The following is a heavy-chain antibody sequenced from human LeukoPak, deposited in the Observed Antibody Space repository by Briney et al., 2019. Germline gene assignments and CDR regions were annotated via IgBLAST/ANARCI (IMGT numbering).Heavy chain of an antibody. J-gene: IGHJ4*02. V-gene: IGHV1-2*02. Sequence: ASVKVSCKASGYTFTGYYMHWVRQAPGQGLGWMGWINPNSGGTNYAQKFQGRVTMTRDTSISTAYMELSRLRSDDTAVYYCARTRYCSGGSCSKTFDYWGQGTLVTVSS. CDR3: ARTRYCSGGSCSKTFDY. CDR1: GYTFTGYY. CDR2: INPNSGGT. D-gene: IGHD2-15*01.